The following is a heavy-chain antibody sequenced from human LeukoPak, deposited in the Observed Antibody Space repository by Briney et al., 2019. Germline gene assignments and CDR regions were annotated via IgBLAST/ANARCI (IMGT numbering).Heavy chain of an antibody. V-gene: IGHV5-51*01. CDR1: GYRFASYW. J-gene: IGHJ3*02. D-gene: IGHD6-13*01. CDR2: IYPGDSDT. Sequence: GASLQISCKGSGYRFASYWIGWVRQMPGKGLEWMRIIYPGDSDTRYSPSFQGQVTISADKSITTAYLQWSSLKASDTAMYYCARPRAAGAIDAFDIWGQGTMVTVSS. CDR3: ARPRAAGAIDAFDI.